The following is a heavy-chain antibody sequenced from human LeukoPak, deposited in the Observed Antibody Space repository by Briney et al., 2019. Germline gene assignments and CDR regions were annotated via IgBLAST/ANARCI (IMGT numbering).Heavy chain of an antibody. CDR1: GYTFTGYY. CDR2: INPNSGGT. D-gene: IGHD3-10*01. V-gene: IGHV1-2*02. J-gene: IGHJ5*02. CDR3: ARAPTPYYGSGSYETLGWFDP. Sequence: ASVKVSCKASGYTFTGYYMHWVRQAPGQGLEWMGWINPNSGGTNYAQKFQGRVTMTRDTSISTAYMELSRLRSDDTAVYYCARAPTPYYGSGSYETLGWFDPWGQGTLVTVSS.